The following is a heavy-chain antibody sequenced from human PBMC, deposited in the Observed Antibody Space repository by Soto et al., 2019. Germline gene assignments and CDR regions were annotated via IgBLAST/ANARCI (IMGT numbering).Heavy chain of an antibody. V-gene: IGHV3-33*01. CDR1: EFTFSSYG. J-gene: IGHJ4*02. CDR2: IWYDGSNK. Sequence: QVQLVESGGGVVQPGRSLRLSCAASEFTFSSYGMHWVRQAPGKGLEWVAVIWYDGSNKYYADSVKGRFTISRDNSKNTLYLQMNSLRAEDTAVYYCARDRGAVAGIVYWGQGTLVTVSS. CDR3: ARDRGAVAGIVY. D-gene: IGHD6-19*01.